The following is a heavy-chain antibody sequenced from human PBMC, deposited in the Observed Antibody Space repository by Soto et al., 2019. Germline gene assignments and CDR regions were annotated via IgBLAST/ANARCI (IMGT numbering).Heavy chain of an antibody. D-gene: IGHD4-17*01. V-gene: IGHV4-30-4*01. CDR2: IYDSGRT. CDR1: GGSISSGNFY. Sequence: QVQLQESGPGLVKPSETLSLTCTVSGGSISSGNFYWSWIRQPPGKGLEWIGYIYDSGRTYYNPSLESRVTVSVDTSKNQFSLRLSSVTAADTAVYYCARGPTMTTDYWGQGTLVTVSS. J-gene: IGHJ4*02. CDR3: ARGPTMTTDY.